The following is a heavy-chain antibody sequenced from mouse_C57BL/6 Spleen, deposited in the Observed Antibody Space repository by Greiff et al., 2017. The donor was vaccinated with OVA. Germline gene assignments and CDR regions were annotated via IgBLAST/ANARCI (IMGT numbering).Heavy chain of an antibody. D-gene: IGHD2-1*01. CDR1: GYTFTDHT. J-gene: IGHJ4*01. Sequence: QVQLQQSDAELVKPGASVKISCKVSGYTFTDHTIHWMKQRPEQGLEWIGYIYPRDGSTKYNEKFKGKATLTADKSYSTAYMQLHRLTSKVSAVYFCAKWGGNYERGAMDYWGQGTSVTVSS. V-gene: IGHV1-78*01. CDR2: IYPRDGST. CDR3: AKWGGNYERGAMDY.